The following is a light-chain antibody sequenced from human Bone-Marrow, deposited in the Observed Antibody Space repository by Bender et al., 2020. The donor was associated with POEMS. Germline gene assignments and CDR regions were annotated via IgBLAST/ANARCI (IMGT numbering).Light chain of an antibody. J-gene: IGLJ2*01. Sequence: SYELTQPASVSVSPGQTARITCSGDALPTQYAYWYQQKAGQAPVVVIYKDIDRPSGTPERFSGSTSGTTVTLTISGVQAEDEADYYCQSADSSGSYVLFGGGTKLTVL. CDR1: ALPTQY. CDR3: QSADSSGSYVL. CDR2: KDI. V-gene: IGLV3-25*03.